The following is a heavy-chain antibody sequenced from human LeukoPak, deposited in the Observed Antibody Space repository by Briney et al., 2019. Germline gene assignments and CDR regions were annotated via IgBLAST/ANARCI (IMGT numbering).Heavy chain of an antibody. CDR2: ISAYNGNT. V-gene: IGHV1-18*01. CDR1: GYTFTSYG. Sequence: ASVKVSCKASGYTFTSYGISWVRQAPGQGLEWMGWISAYNGNTNYAQKLQGRVTMTTDTSTSTAYMELRSLRSDDTAVYYCARGWARPGIQLWSHFDYWGQGTLVTVSS. J-gene: IGHJ4*02. CDR3: ARGWARPGIQLWSHFDY. D-gene: IGHD5-18*01.